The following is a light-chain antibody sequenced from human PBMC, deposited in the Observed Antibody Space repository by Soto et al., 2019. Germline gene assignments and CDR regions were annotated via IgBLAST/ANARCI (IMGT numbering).Light chain of an antibody. CDR2: GVT. CDR1: GSDIGAYKF. CDR3: YSYAGRNIWV. V-gene: IGLV2-8*01. J-gene: IGLJ3*02. Sequence: QSVLAQPPSASGSPGQSVTISCTGSGSDIGAYKFVSWYQQHPGKAPKLMIFGVTERPSGVPDRFSGSKSGNTASLTVPGLQADDEAIYYCYSYAGRNIWVFGGGTKLTVL.